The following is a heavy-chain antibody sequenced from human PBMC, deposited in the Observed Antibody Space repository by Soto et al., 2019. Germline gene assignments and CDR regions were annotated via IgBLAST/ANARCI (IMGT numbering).Heavy chain of an antibody. CDR3: ARVHRVGSYTRDAFDI. J-gene: IGHJ3*02. D-gene: IGHD1-26*01. CDR1: GGTFSSYA. V-gene: IGHV1-69*01. CDR2: IIPIFGTA. Sequence: QVQLVQSGAEVKKPGSSVKVSCKASGGTFSSYAISWVRQAPGQGLEWMGGIIPIFGTANYAQKVQGRVTITADESTSTAYMEQSSLRSEDTAVYYCARVHRVGSYTRDAFDIWGQGTMVTVSS.